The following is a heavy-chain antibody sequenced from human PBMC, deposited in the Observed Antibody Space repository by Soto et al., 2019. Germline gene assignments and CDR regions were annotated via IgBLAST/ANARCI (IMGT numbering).Heavy chain of an antibody. CDR2: IGTSSSYI. D-gene: IGHD4-17*01. CDR3: ARDSVRDYLYYYYGMDV. Sequence: LRLSCAASGFTFSSYTMNWVRQAPGRGLEWVSSIGTSSSYIYYADSVKGRLTISRDNAKNSLFLQMNSLRADDTAVYYCARDSVRDYLYYYYGMDVWGQGTTVTVSS. CDR1: GFTFSSYT. J-gene: IGHJ6*02. V-gene: IGHV3-21*01.